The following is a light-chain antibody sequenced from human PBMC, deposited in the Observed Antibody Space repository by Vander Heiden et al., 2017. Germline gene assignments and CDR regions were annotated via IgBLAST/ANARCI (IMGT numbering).Light chain of an antibody. V-gene: IGLV1-47*01. CDR2: RNK. CDR3: AAWDDILSGVV. Sequence: QSVLTQPPSASATLGQRVTISCSGSSSNIGTNYVYWYQQLPGTAPKLLIYRNKQRPSRVPDRFSGSKSGSSASLAISGLRSEDEADYYCAAWDDILSGVVFGGGTKLTVL. CDR1: SSNIGTNY. J-gene: IGLJ2*01.